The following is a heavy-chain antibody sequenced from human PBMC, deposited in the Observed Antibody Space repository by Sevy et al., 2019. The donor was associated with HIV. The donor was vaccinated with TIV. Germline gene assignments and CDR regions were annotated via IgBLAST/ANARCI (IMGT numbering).Heavy chain of an antibody. D-gene: IGHD1-26*01. Sequence: GGSLRLSCAASGFTFSTYAIHWVRQAPGKGLEWVALISYDGSKIFYIDSVKGRFTVSRDNSKNTLYLQMNSLRAEDTAVYYCARETRSGNDAFDIWGQGTMVTVSS. V-gene: IGHV3-30*04. CDR2: ISYDGSKI. CDR3: ARETRSGNDAFDI. J-gene: IGHJ3*02. CDR1: GFTFSTYA.